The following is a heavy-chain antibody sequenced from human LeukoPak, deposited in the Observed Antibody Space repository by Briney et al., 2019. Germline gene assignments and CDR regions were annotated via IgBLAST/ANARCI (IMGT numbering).Heavy chain of an antibody. CDR1: GYTFTSYA. CDR3: VRDHSYYYFGMDV. CDR2: INAGNGNK. Sequence: AASVKVSCKASGYTFTSYAMHWVRQAPGQRLEWMGWINAGNGNKKYSQKLQGRVTITRDTSASTAYMELSSLRSEDTAVYYCVRDHSYYYFGMDVWGQGTTVTVSS. J-gene: IGHJ6*02. V-gene: IGHV1-3*01.